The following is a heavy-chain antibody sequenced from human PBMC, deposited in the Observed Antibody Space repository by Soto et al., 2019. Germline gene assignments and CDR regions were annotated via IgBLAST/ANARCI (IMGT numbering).Heavy chain of an antibody. CDR2: ISLYSDGT. V-gene: IGHV1-18*01. D-gene: IGHD2-2*01. Sequence: ASVKVSCKTAGYTFSNYGITWVRQAPGQPLEWLGWISLYSDGTNYAQKFQGRVSMTTDTSTTTAYMELRSLRSDDTAVYYCARVVPGAEAWFGPWGQGTLVTVSS. J-gene: IGHJ5*02. CDR1: GYTFSNYG. CDR3: ARVVPGAEAWFGP.